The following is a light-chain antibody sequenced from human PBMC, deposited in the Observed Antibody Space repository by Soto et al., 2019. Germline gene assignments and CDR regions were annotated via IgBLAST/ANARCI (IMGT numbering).Light chain of an antibody. J-gene: IGLJ1*01. CDR1: SGHSSYA. V-gene: IGLV4-69*01. CDR3: QTWGTGIHV. Sequence: QLVLTQSPSASASLGASVKLTCTLSSGHSSYAIAWHQQQPEKGPRYLMKLNSDGSHSKGDGIPDRFSGSSFGAERYLIISSLQSEDEADYYCQTWGTGIHVFGTGTKLTVL. CDR2: LNSDGSH.